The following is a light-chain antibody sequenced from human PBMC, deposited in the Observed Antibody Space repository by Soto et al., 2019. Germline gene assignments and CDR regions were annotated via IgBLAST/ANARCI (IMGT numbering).Light chain of an antibody. Sequence: DIQMTQSPSTLSASVGDRVTITCRASQSIGTWLAWYQHKPGRAPKLLIYDAPTLEGGVPSTFSGSRSGTEFTFTISSLQPDDFATYYCQQYNSYSRAFGQGTKVEIK. CDR2: DAP. J-gene: IGKJ1*01. V-gene: IGKV1-5*01. CDR3: QQYNSYSRA. CDR1: QSIGTW.